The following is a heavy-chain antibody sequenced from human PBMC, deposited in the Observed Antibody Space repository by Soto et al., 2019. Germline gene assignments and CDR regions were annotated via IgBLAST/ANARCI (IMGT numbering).Heavy chain of an antibody. J-gene: IGHJ5*02. Sequence: QLQLVQSGAEVKKPGASVRVSCEAYGYPFSKYGISWIRQAPGQGLEWMGWIKPDNGNTDYAQKFQGRVTMTTDTSWMTAYMELRSLRSDDTAVYYCATTSGAGFDPWGQGTVVSVSS. D-gene: IGHD4-17*01. CDR3: ATTSGAGFDP. V-gene: IGHV1-18*04. CDR2: IKPDNGNT. CDR1: GYPFSKYG.